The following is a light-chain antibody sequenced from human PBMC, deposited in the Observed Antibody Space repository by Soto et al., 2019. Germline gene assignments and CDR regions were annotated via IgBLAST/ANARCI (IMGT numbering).Light chain of an antibody. CDR1: QSISSW. CDR3: QQYNSYFT. V-gene: IGKV1-5*03. CDR2: KAS. Sequence: DIQMTQSPSTLSASVGDRVTITCRASQSISSWLAWYQQKPEKAPELLISKASSLEGGATSRFSGSGSGTAFTLTISSLQTADFATDYCQQYNSYFTFGQGTRLDIK. J-gene: IGKJ5*01.